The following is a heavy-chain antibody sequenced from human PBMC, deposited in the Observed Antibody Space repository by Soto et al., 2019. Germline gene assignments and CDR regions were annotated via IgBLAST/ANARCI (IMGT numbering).Heavy chain of an antibody. CDR1: GFTFSNYD. D-gene: IGHD2-21*02. CDR2: ISTTSSSK. CDR3: ARGEFCGGDCYRGEYFRH. V-gene: IGHV3-48*02. J-gene: IGHJ1*01. Sequence: EVQLVESGGGLVQPGGSLRLSCAASGFTFSNYDMDWVRQAPGKGLEWVSYISTTSSSKYYADSVKGRFTISRDNARNSLYLQIDSLSDEDTAVYYCARGEFCGGDCYRGEYFRHWVQGTLVTVSS.